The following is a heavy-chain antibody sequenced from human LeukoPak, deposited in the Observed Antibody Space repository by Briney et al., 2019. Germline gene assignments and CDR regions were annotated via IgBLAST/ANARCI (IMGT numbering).Heavy chain of an antibody. V-gene: IGHV4-31*03. CDR3: ARMTWKTYYYYGMDV. D-gene: IGHD1-1*01. J-gene: IGHJ6*02. Sequence: SETLSLTCTVSGGSISSGGYYWSWIRQHPGKGLEWIGYIYYSGSTYYNPSLKSRVTISVDTSKNQFSPKLSSVTAADTAVYYCARMTWKTYYYYGMDVWGQGTTVTVSS. CDR1: GGSISSGGYY. CDR2: IYYSGST.